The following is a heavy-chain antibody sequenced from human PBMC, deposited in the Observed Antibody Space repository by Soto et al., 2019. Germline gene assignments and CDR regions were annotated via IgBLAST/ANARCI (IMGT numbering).Heavy chain of an antibody. D-gene: IGHD2-2*01. V-gene: IGHV1-3*01. Sequence: EASVKVSCKASGYTFTSYAMHWVRQAPGQRLEWMGWINAGNGNTKYSQKFQGRVTITRDTSASTAYMELSSLRSEDTAVYYCAAADIVVVPAANMGDYYYYYGMEVWGQGTTVTVSS. CDR3: AAADIVVVPAANMGDYYYYYGMEV. CDR2: INAGNGNT. J-gene: IGHJ6*02. CDR1: GYTFTSYA.